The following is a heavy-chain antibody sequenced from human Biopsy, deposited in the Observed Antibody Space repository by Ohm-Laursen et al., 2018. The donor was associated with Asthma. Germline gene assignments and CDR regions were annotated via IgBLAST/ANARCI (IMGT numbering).Heavy chain of an antibody. D-gene: IGHD3-10*01. CDR1: AYTFNSAG. CDR3: ARAVDYSHYYGIDV. J-gene: IGHJ6*02. CDR2: ISVYNGNT. V-gene: IGHV1-18*01. Sequence: GASVTVSCKTSAYTFNSAGITWARQAPGQGLEWMGWISVYNGNTKVAQKLQDRVTMITDTSTSTAYMELRSLRSDDTAVYFCARAVDYSHYYGIDVWGQGTTVTVS.